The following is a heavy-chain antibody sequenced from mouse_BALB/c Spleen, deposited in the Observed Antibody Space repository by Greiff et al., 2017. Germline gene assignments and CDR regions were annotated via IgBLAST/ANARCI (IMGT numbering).Heavy chain of an antibody. Sequence: VQLQQSAAELARPGASVKMSCKASGYTFTSYTMHWVKQRPGQGLEWIGYINPSSGYTEYNQKFKDKTTLTADKSSSTAYMQLSSLTSEDSAVYYCARWLLRYFDVWGAGTTVTVSS. CDR2: INPSSGYT. V-gene: IGHV1-4*02. CDR1: GYTFTSYT. CDR3: ARWLLRYFDV. J-gene: IGHJ1*01. D-gene: IGHD2-3*01.